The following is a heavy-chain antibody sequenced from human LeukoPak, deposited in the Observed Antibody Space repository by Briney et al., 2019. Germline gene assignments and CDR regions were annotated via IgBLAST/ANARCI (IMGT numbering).Heavy chain of an antibody. J-gene: IGHJ5*02. CDR2: IYYSGNT. D-gene: IGHD3-10*01. CDR1: GGSISSGDYY. Sequence: NPSETLSLTCTVSGGSISSGDYYWSWIRQPPGKGLEWIGYIYYSGNTYYNPSLKSRVTISVDTSKNQFSLKLSSVTAADTAVYYCARAHYGSGSYYPITRFDPWGQGTLVTVSS. CDR3: ARAHYGSGSYYPITRFDP. V-gene: IGHV4-30-4*01.